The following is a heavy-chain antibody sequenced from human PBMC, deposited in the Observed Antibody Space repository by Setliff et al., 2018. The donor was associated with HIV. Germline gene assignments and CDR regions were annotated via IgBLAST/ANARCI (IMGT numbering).Heavy chain of an antibody. CDR1: GSSIRGAYY. D-gene: IGHD2-2*01. CDR2: FYHGGST. J-gene: IGHJ4*02. Sequence: SETLSLTCAVSGSSIRGAYYWGWIRQPPGKGLEWIGSFYHGGSTLYNPSLRSRVTISVDTSKNQFSLKLSSVSAADTAVYYCARGHPIVPTGLVSFYFDHWGQGTLVTVSS. V-gene: IGHV4-38-2*01. CDR3: ARGHPIVPTGLVSFYFDH.